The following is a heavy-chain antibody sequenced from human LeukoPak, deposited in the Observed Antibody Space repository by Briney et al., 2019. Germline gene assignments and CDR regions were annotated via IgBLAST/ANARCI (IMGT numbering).Heavy chain of an antibody. J-gene: IGHJ6*03. Sequence: ASVKVSCKASGYTFTSYGISWVRQAPGQGLEWMGWISAYNGNTNYAQKLQGRVTMTTDTSTSTAYMELRSLRSDDTAVHYCARDGSGSYSSPEYYYMDVWGKGTTVTVSS. CDR2: ISAYNGNT. D-gene: IGHD3-10*01. V-gene: IGHV1-18*01. CDR3: ARDGSGSYSSPEYYYMDV. CDR1: GYTFTSYG.